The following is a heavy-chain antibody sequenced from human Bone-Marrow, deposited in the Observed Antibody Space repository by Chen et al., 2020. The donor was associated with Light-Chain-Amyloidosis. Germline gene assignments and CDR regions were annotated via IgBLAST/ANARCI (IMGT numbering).Heavy chain of an antibody. Sequence: EVQLEQSGPEVKKRGESLKISCKGSGYTIPNYWIGWVRQMPGKGLEWMGVIYPDDSDARYSPSFEGQVTISADKSITTAYLQWRSLKASDTAMYYCARRRDGYNFDYWGQGTLVTVSS. CDR1: GYTIPNYW. CDR3: ARRRDGYNFDY. D-gene: IGHD5-12*01. V-gene: IGHV5-51*01. J-gene: IGHJ4*02. CDR2: IYPDDSDA.